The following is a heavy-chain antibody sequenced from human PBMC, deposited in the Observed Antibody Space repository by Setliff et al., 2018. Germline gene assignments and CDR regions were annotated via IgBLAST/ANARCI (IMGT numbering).Heavy chain of an antibody. V-gene: IGHV4-34*12. CDR2: IIDSGST. CDR3: ARSFSRREKFLLDY. J-gene: IGHJ4*02. CDR1: GGSSRGYY. Sequence: SETLSLTCAVYGGSSRGYYWRWIRQPPGKRLEWIGEIIDSGSTNYNPSLKRRVTISMDTSKNQFSLKVSSVTAADTAVYYCARSFSRREKFLLDYWGQGALVTVSS.